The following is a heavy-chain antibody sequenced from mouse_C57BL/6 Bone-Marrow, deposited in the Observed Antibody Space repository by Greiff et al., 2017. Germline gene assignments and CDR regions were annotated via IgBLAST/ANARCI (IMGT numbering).Heavy chain of an antibody. CDR1: GYTFTSYW. V-gene: IGHV1-55*01. Sequence: QVQLQQPGAELVKPGASVKMSCKASGYTFTSYWIPWVKQRPGQGLEWIGDIYPGSGSTNYNAKFKSKATLTVDTSSSTAYMQLSSLTSEDSAVYYCARLDYYSTLAYWGQGTLVTVSA. J-gene: IGHJ3*01. CDR3: ARLDYYSTLAY. D-gene: IGHD2-5*01. CDR2: IYPGSGST.